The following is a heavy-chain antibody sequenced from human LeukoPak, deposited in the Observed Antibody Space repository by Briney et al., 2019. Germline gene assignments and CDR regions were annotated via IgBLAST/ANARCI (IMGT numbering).Heavy chain of an antibody. CDR2: VKSDGKT. V-gene: IGHV3-74*01. Sequence: GGSLRLSCEASGFTFSRYWMHWVRQAPGKGLVWVSRVKSDGKTNYADSVKGRFTISRDNAKNTVSLQMDSLRAEDTGVYYCARAPSEVGGYYPEYFRHWGQGTLVTVSS. CDR3: ARAPSEVGGYYPEYFRH. J-gene: IGHJ1*01. D-gene: IGHD3-22*01. CDR1: GFTFSRYW.